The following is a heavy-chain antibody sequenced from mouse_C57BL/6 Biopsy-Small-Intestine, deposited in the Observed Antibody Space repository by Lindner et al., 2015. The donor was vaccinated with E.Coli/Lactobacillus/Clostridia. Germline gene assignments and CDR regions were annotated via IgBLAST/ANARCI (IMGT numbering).Heavy chain of an antibody. Sequence: VQLQESGPELVKPGSSVKMSCKASGYTFTDYYMNWVKQSPGKSLEWIGRVNPNNGGTSHNQRFKGKATLTVDKSLSTAYMQLNSLTSEDSAVYYCARDDGYYGWFAYWGQGTLVTVSA. J-gene: IGHJ3*01. D-gene: IGHD2-3*01. V-gene: IGHV1-19*01. CDR2: VNPNNGGT. CDR1: GYTFTDYY. CDR3: ARDDGYYGWFAY.